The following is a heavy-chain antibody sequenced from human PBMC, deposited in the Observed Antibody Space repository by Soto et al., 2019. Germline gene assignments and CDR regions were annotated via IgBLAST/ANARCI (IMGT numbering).Heavy chain of an antibody. Sequence: QVQLQESGPGLVKPSQTLSLTCTVSGGSISSGGCYWNWIRQHPGKALEWLGYISYSGNTYYNPSLNSRISISVDTSKNQFSLRLSSVTAADTAVYYCARAKITPGYYYSGMDVWCQGTTVTVSS. CDR3: ARAKITPGYYYSGMDV. CDR2: ISYSGNT. D-gene: IGHD1-20*01. J-gene: IGHJ6*02. V-gene: IGHV4-31*03. CDR1: GGSISSGGCY.